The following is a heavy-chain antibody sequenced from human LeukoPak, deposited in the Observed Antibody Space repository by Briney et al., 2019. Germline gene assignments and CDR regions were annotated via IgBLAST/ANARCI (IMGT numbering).Heavy chain of an antibody. CDR2: IKQDGSET. Sequence: GGSLRLSCAASGFTFSSYWISWVRQAPGKGLEWVANIKQDGSETYYVDSVKGRFNISRDNAKNSLFLQMNSLRGEDTAVYYCARSGGRGSGWAYWGQGILVTVSS. D-gene: IGHD6-25*01. J-gene: IGHJ4*02. CDR3: ARSGGRGSGWAY. V-gene: IGHV3-7*01. CDR1: GFTFSSYW.